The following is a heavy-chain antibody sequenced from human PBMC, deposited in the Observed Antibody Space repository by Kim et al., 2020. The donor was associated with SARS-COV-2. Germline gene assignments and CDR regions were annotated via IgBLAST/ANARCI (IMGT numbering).Heavy chain of an antibody. D-gene: IGHD3-22*01. J-gene: IGHJ3*02. Sequence: ASVKVSCKASGYTFTSYGISWVRQAPGQGLEWMGWISAYNGNTNYAQKLQGRVTMTTDTSTSTAYMELRSLRSDDTAVYYCARDPGDYYDSSDNLGPDAFDIWGQGTMVTVSS. CDR1: GYTFTSYG. V-gene: IGHV1-18*01. CDR3: ARDPGDYYDSSDNLGPDAFDI. CDR2: ISAYNGNT.